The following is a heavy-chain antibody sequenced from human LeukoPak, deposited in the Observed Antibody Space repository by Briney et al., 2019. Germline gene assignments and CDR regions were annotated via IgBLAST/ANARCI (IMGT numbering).Heavy chain of an antibody. CDR1: GGSISSSSYY. V-gene: IGHV4-39*07. Sequence: SETLSLTCTVSGGSISSSSYYRGWIRQPPGKGLEWIGSIYYSGSTYYNPSLKSRVTISVDTSKNQLSLKLSSVTAADTAVYYCARVGWGSGWGDYYYYYMDVWGNGTTVTVSS. D-gene: IGHD6-19*01. J-gene: IGHJ6*03. CDR3: ARVGWGSGWGDYYYYYMDV. CDR2: IYYSGST.